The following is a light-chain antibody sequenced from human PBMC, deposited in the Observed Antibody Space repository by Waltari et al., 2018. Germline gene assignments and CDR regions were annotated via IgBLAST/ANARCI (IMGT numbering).Light chain of an antibody. Sequence: DIQMTQSPSSLSASVGARVTLTCRANQTITRYLNWYHQKPGKAPRLLIQGASSLQSEVPSRFSGSGSGTEFALTITSLQPEDFATYFGQQSYTGPRTFGQGTTVDSK. V-gene: IGKV1-39*01. CDR3: QQSYTGPRT. J-gene: IGKJ1*01. CDR2: GAS. CDR1: QTITRY.